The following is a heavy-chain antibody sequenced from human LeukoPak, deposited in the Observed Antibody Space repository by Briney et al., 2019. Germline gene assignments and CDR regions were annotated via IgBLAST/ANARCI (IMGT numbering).Heavy chain of an antibody. CDR1: GGFLNTHA. CDR2: IIPVLGAA. Sequence: SVKVSCKASGGFLNTHAITWVRQAPGEGLEWLGGIIPVLGAAHSARSFQGRVTITADESTSTAYMEMSSLRSEDTAVYYCAMYVWGSVRRWRNWFDPWGQGTLVTVSS. CDR3: AMYVWGSVRRWRNWFDP. V-gene: IGHV1-69*13. D-gene: IGHD3-16*01. J-gene: IGHJ5*02.